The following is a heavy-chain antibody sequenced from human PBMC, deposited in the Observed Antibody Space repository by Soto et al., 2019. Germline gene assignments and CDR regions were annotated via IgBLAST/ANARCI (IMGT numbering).Heavy chain of an antibody. CDR2: IFPNDEK. CDR1: GSSLSNNRMG. J-gene: IGHJ4*02. V-gene: IGHV2-26*01. CDR3: ARRILRFYFDY. D-gene: IGHD5-18*01. Sequence: SGPTLVNPTETLTLTCSVSGSSLSNNRMGVSWIRQPPGKALEWLAHIFPNDEKSYSTSLKSMRTIPKDTSKSRVVLTMSNMDPVDTSTYYCARRILRFYFDYWGQGTLVTGSS.